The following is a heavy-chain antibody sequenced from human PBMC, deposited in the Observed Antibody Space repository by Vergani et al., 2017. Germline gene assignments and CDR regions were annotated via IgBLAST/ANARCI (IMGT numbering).Heavy chain of an antibody. Sequence: EVQLLESGGGLVQPGGSLRLSCDASGLTFSSYAMSWVRKAPGTGLEWVSAISGSGGSTYYADSVKGRFTISRDKSKNTLYLQMNSLRAEDTAVYYCAKDQRRYCSSTSCTDAFDIWGQGTMVTVSS. CDR1: GLTFSSYA. V-gene: IGHV3-23*01. CDR2: ISGSGGST. J-gene: IGHJ3*02. D-gene: IGHD2-2*01. CDR3: AKDQRRYCSSTSCTDAFDI.